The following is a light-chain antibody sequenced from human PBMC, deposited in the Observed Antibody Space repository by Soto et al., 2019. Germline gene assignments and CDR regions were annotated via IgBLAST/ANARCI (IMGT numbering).Light chain of an antibody. Sequence: DIQMTQSPSTLSASVGDRVTITCRASQTIDIWLSWYQQKPGKAPKLLIYDASNLNSGVPSRFSGSGSGTELTLTISSLQPDDFGTYYCQQHKSYPVTFGGGTKVEVK. CDR2: DAS. CDR3: QQHKSYPVT. J-gene: IGKJ4*01. V-gene: IGKV1-5*01. CDR1: QTIDIW.